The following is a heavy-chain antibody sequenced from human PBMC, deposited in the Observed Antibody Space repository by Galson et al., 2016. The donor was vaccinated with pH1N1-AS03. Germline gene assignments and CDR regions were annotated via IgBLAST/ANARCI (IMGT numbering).Heavy chain of an antibody. J-gene: IGHJ6*03. CDR3: AGAGIAASYFHYYYLDV. Sequence: SLRLSCAASGFRFIDYWMTWVRQAPGKGLEWVANIDQDGSEKYYVDSVKGRFTISRDNGKNSLYLQMNSLRAEDTAVYFCAGAGIAASYFHYYYLDVWGKGATVTVSS. V-gene: IGHV3-7*04. CDR1: GFRFIDYW. D-gene: IGHD6-25*01. CDR2: IDQDGSEK.